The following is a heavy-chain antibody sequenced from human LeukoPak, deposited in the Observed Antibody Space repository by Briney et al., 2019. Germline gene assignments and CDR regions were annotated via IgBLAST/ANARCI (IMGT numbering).Heavy chain of an antibody. CDR3: ARGPSYFQH. CDR1: GDTVSSNSAT. V-gene: IGHV6-1*01. CDR2: TYYRSKWYK. Sequence: SQTLSLTCAISGDTVSSNSATWNWIRQSPSRGLEWLGRTYYRSKWYKYYAVSVKGRITINPDTSKNQFSLQLNSVTPKDTAVYYCARGPSYFQHWGQGTLVTVSS. J-gene: IGHJ1*01.